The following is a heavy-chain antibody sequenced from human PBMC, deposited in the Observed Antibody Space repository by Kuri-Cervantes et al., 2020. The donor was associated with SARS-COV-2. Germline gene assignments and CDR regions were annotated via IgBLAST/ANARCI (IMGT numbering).Heavy chain of an antibody. CDR1: GFTFSSYA. CDR2: ISSNGGST. Sequence: GGSLRLSCAASGFTFSSYAMHWVRQAPGKGLEYVSAISSNGGSTYYADSVKGRFTISRDNSKNTLYLQMGSLRAEDMAVYYCARGGHYCSSTSCYMPGDYWGQGTLVTSPQ. J-gene: IGHJ4*02. CDR3: ARGGHYCSSTSCYMPGDY. V-gene: IGHV3-64*02. D-gene: IGHD2-2*02.